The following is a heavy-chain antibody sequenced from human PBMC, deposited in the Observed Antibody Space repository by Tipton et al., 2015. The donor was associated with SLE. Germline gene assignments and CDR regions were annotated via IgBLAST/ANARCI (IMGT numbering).Heavy chain of an antibody. D-gene: IGHD6-13*01. CDR2: IIPVLGIA. V-gene: IGHV1-45*02. J-gene: IGHJ4*02. CDR3: ARNEGYTSSWTDSYYFDY. CDR1: GYTFTYRY. Sequence: QSGPEVKKTGSSVRLSCKTSGYTFTYRYLHWVRQAPGQALEWMGGIIPVLGIANYAQKFQGRVTITTDESTSTAYMELSSLRSEDTAVYYCARNEGYTSSWTDSYYFDYWGQGTVVTVSS.